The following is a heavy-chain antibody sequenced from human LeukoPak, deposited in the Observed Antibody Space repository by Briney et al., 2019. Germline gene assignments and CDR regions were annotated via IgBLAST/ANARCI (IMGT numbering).Heavy chain of an antibody. J-gene: IGHJ4*02. CDR2: IWFDGSKI. CDR1: GFTFNTYG. V-gene: IGHV3-33*01. D-gene: IGHD1-26*01. CDR3: ARDLAKGRYFDY. Sequence: GGSLRLSCAASGFTFNTYGMHWVRQTPGKGLEWVSVIWFDGSKIYYTDSVKGRFTIPRDNSKNTLFLQMNSLRAEDSGVYYCARDLAKGRYFDYWGEGTLVTVSS.